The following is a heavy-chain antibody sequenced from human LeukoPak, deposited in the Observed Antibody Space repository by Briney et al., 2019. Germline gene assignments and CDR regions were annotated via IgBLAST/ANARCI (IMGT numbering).Heavy chain of an antibody. CDR1: GFTFSSYA. V-gene: IGHV3-23*01. CDR3: AKAIFGVVPMDV. D-gene: IGHD3-3*01. Sequence: PGGSLRLSCAGSGFTFSSYAMSWVRQAPGKGLEWVSGISGSGGSTYNADSVKGRFIISRDNSKNILYLHMNSLRAEDTAVYYCAKAIFGVVPMDVWGQGTTVTVSS. J-gene: IGHJ6*02. CDR2: ISGSGGST.